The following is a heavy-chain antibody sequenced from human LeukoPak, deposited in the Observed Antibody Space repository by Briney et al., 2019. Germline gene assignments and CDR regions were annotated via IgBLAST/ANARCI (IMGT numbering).Heavy chain of an antibody. CDR2: INPSGGTT. V-gene: IGHV1-46*01. CDR3: ARDLRWYYDSSGYYYVGGSPRDEVDAFDI. Sequence: ASVKVSCKASGYTFTNHYMHWVRQAPGQGLQWMGIINPSGGTTNYAQKFQGRVTITADESMSTAYMELSSLRSEDTAVYYCARDLRWYYDSSGYYYVGGSPRDEVDAFDIWGQGTMVTVSS. CDR1: GYTFTNHY. D-gene: IGHD3-22*01. J-gene: IGHJ3*02.